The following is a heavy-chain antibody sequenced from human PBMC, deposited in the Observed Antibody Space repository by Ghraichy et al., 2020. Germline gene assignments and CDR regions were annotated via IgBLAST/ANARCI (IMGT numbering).Heavy chain of an antibody. CDR2: IYSGGST. Sequence: GESLNISCAASGFTVSSNYMSWVRQAPGKGLEWVLVIYSGGSTYYADSVKGRFTISRDNSKNTLYLQMNSLRAEDTAVYYCATYGGVVVTAIPIYYYYGMDVWGQGTTVTVSS. V-gene: IGHV3-66*02. J-gene: IGHJ6*02. CDR1: GFTVSSNY. CDR3: ATYGGVVVTAIPIYYYYGMDV. D-gene: IGHD2-21*02.